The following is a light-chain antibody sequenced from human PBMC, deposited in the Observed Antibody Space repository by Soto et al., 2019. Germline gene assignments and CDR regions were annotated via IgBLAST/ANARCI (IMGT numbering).Light chain of an antibody. J-gene: IGLJ2*01. CDR3: SSYAGSVAVL. Sequence: QSALTQPPSAYGSPGQSVTISCTGTSSDDGGYDYVSWYRQHPGKAPKLMIYEVNKRPSGVPDRFSGAKSGNTASRTVSGLQADAEADYYCSSYAGSVAVLFGGGTTLTVL. CDR1: SSDDGGYDY. V-gene: IGLV2-8*01. CDR2: EVN.